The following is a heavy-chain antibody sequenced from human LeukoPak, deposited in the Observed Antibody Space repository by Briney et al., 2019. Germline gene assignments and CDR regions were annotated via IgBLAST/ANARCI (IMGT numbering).Heavy chain of an antibody. Sequence: SETLSLTCTVSGGSIGSYYWSWIRQPPGKGLEWIGYIYYSGSTNYNPSLKSRVTISVDTSKNQFSLKLSSVTAADTAVYYCARAVAVAEYYFDYWGQGTLVTVSS. D-gene: IGHD6-19*01. J-gene: IGHJ4*02. V-gene: IGHV4-59*01. CDR3: ARAVAVAEYYFDY. CDR1: GGSIGSYY. CDR2: IYYSGST.